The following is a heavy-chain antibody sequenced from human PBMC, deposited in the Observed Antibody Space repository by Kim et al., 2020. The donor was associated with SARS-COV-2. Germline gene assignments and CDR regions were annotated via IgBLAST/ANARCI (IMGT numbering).Heavy chain of an antibody. V-gene: IGHV3-9*01. J-gene: IGHJ3*02. CDR3: AKDIWSYSSIWYCAFDI. Sequence: GGSLRLSCAASGFTFGDYAMHWVRQAPGKGLEWVSGISWNSGSIGYADSVKGRFTISRDNAKNSLYLQMNSLRAEDTALYYCAKDIWSYSSIWYCAFDIWGQGTMVTVSS. D-gene: IGHD6-13*01. CDR1: GFTFGDYA. CDR2: ISWNSGSI.